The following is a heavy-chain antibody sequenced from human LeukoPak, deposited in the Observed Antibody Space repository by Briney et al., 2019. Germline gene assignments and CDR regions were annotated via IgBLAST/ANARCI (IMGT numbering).Heavy chain of an antibody. CDR2: ISSSSIHI. CDR3: AREGPSGSYDT. Sequence: RRSLRLSCAASGVTFTLYSMNWVRQAPGKGLEWVSSISSSSIHIYYADSVKGRFTISRDNAKNSLYLQMNSVRAEDTAVYYCAREGPSGSYDTWGQGTLVTVSS. V-gene: IGHV3-21*01. D-gene: IGHD1-26*01. CDR1: GVTFTLYS. J-gene: IGHJ5*02.